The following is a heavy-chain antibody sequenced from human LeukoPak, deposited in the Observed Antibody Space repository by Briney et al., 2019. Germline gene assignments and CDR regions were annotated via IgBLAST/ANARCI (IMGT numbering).Heavy chain of an antibody. V-gene: IGHV3-33*01. CDR2: IWYDGSKK. J-gene: IGHJ4*02. D-gene: IGHD1-26*01. CDR3: ARLSGSFLDY. Sequence: PGGSLGLSCAASGFTFSSNGMHWVRQAPGKGLEWVAVIWYDGSKKYYADSVKGRFTISRDNSKNTLYLQMNSLRAEDTAVYYCARLSGSFLDYWGQGTLVTVSS. CDR1: GFTFSSNG.